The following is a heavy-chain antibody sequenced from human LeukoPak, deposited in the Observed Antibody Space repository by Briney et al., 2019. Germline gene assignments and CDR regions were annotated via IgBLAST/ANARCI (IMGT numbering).Heavy chain of an antibody. V-gene: IGHV1-3*01. Sequence: ASVKGSCKASGYTFTSYYMHWVRQAPGQRLEWMGWINAGNGNTKYSQKFQGRVTITRDTSASTAYMELSSLRSEDTAVYYCARDILTGYWGFDPWGQGTLVTVSS. CDR2: INAGNGNT. CDR1: GYTFTSYY. CDR3: ARDILTGYWGFDP. J-gene: IGHJ5*02. D-gene: IGHD3-9*01.